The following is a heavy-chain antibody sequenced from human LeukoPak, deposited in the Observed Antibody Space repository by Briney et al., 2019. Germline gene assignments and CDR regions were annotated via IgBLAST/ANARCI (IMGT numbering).Heavy chain of an antibody. CDR2: INPNSGGT. J-gene: IGHJ6*03. Sequence: GASVKVPCKASGYTFTGYYMHWVRQAPGQGLEWMGWINPNSGGTNYAQKFQGRVTMTRDTSISTAYMELSRLRSDDTAVYYCARGGVTIFGVVIGNYYYYYYMDVWGKGTTVTVSS. V-gene: IGHV1-2*02. CDR3: ARGGVTIFGVVIGNYYYYYYMDV. D-gene: IGHD3-3*01. CDR1: GYTFTGYY.